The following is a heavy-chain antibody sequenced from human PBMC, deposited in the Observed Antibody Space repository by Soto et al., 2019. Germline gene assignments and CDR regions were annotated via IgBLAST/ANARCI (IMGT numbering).Heavy chain of an antibody. D-gene: IGHD1-26*01. CDR3: ARSLGPVGANGILVDP. CDR1: GYTFTSYG. CDR2: ISAYNGNT. Sequence: ASVKVSCKASGYTFTSYGISWVRQAPGHGLEWMGWISAYNGNTNYAQKLQGRVTMTTDTSTSTAYMELRSLRSDDTAVYYCARSLGPVGANGILVDPWGQGTLVTVS. V-gene: IGHV1-18*01. J-gene: IGHJ5*02.